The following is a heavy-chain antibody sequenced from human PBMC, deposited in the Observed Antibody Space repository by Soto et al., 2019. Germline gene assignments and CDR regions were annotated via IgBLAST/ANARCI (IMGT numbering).Heavy chain of an antibody. Sequence: QVHLVQSGAEVKKPGASVKVSCTASGYTFPNFGISWVRQAPRQGLEWMGWISAYNGNTNYAQKFQGKGNMTTDTSQSPASMKLRGLKSELTAMYYCARGGPPIDYWAREPWSPSPQ. J-gene: IGHJ4*02. CDR3: ARGGPPIDY. CDR1: GYTFPNFG. D-gene: IGHD3-16*01. V-gene: IGHV1-18*01. CDR2: ISAYNGNT.